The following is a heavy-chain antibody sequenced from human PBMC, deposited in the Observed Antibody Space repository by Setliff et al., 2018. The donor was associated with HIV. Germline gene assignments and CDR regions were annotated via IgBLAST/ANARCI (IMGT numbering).Heavy chain of an antibody. Sequence: GGSLRLSCVASGLSVGDNYVAWVRLAPGRGLEWVSVIYPGGASFYSDSVKGRFIISRDISANRVYLQMNSLRDDDTAMYYCAGVSPWFDPWGQGTLVTVSS. CDR1: GLSVGDNY. V-gene: IGHV3-53*01. J-gene: IGHJ5*02. CDR3: AGVSPWFDP. CDR2: IYPGGAS.